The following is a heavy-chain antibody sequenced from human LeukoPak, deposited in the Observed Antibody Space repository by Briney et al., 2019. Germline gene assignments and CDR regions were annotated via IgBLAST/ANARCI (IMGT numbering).Heavy chain of an antibody. CDR3: ARQVSDYYYHYMDV. Sequence: KPSETLSLTCTVSGGSIISSTYYRGWVRQSPGKGLEWLGNIYYSGTTYYNPSLKSRVTISEDTSRNRFSLMLSSVTAADTAIYYCARQVSDYYYHYMDVWGEGTTVIVSS. J-gene: IGHJ6*03. CDR1: GGSIISSTYY. CDR2: IYYSGTT. V-gene: IGHV4-39*01.